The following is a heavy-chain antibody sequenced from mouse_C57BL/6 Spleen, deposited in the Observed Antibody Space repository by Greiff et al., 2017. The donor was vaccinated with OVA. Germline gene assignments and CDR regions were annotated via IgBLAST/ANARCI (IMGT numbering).Heavy chain of an antibody. CDR3: ARNYGNYVRYFDY. CDR1: GYTFTSYW. V-gene: IGHV1-50*01. J-gene: IGHJ2*01. D-gene: IGHD2-1*01. CDR2: IDPSDSYT. Sequence: QVQLQQPGAELVKPGASVKLSCKASGYTFTSYWMQWVKQRPGKGLEWIGEIDPSDSYTNYNQKFKGKATLTVDTSSSTAYMQLSSLTSEDSAVYYCARNYGNYVRYFDYWGQGTTLTVSS.